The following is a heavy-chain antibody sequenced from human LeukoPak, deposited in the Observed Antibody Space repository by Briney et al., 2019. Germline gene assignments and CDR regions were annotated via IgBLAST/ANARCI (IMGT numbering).Heavy chain of an antibody. CDR1: GYSISSGYY. J-gene: IGHJ5*02. CDR3: ARLNYYGSGSYYKRDWFDP. V-gene: IGHV4-38-2*02. D-gene: IGHD3-10*01. Sequence: NPSETLSLTCTVSGYSISSGYYWGWIRQPPGKGLEWIGSIYHSGSTYYNPSLKSRVTISADTSKNQFSLKLTSVTAADTAVYYCARLNYYGSGSYYKRDWFDPWGQGTLVTVSS. CDR2: IYHSGST.